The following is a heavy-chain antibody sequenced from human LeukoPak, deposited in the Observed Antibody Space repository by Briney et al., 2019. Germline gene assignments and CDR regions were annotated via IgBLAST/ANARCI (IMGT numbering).Heavy chain of an antibody. Sequence: PARYLSLSCAASGFPFSSYAIHRLRQAPGKGLEWVAVIWNDGSEEFYADAVKGRFTISRDISKNTLSLQMNSLRAEDTAIYYCATELHTDNSGMSGYFDFWGQGTLVTVSS. J-gene: IGHJ4*02. D-gene: IGHD6-19*01. CDR3: ATELHTDNSGMSGYFDF. CDR2: IWNDGSEE. CDR1: GFPFSSYA. V-gene: IGHV3-33*01.